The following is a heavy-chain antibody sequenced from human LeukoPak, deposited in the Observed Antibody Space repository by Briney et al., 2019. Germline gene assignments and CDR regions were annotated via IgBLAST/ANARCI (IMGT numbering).Heavy chain of an antibody. V-gene: IGHV3-66*02. CDR1: GFTVSSNY. CDR2: IYSGGST. CDR3: AREIRGAFDI. D-gene: IGHD3-3*01. Sequence: GGSLRLSCAASGFTVSSNYMSWVRQAPGKGLEWVSVIYSGGSTYYADSVKGRFTISRDNSKSTLYPQMNSLRAEDTAVYYCAREIRGAFDIWGQGTMVTVSS. J-gene: IGHJ3*02.